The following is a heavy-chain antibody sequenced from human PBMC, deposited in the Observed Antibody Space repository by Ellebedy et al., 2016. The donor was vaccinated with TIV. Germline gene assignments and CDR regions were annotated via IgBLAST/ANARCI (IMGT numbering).Heavy chain of an antibody. V-gene: IGHV1-46*01. Sequence: ASVKVSCKASGYTFTSYYMHWVRQAPGQGLEWMGIINPSGGSTSYAQKFQGRVTMTTDTSTSTAYMELRSLRSDDTAVYYCARVRIAAAGTPSHAYYYYGMDVWGQGTTVTVSS. CDR2: INPSGGST. D-gene: IGHD6-13*01. J-gene: IGHJ6*02. CDR3: ARVRIAAAGTPSHAYYYYGMDV. CDR1: GYTFTSYY.